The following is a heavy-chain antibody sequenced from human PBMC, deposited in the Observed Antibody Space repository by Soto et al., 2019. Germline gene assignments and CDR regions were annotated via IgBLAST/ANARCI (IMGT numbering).Heavy chain of an antibody. V-gene: IGHV3-23*01. CDR2: VSRRGVNT. CDR1: EFIFSSFA. D-gene: IGHD6-13*01. Sequence: EAQLLESGGGLEQPGGSLRISCVVSEFIFSSFALSWVRLAPGKGLEWVAAVSRRGVNTYYADSVKGRFTISRENVKNTLYLQMNSLRAEDTAVYYCAKLSSPINDLAEPGPDYWGQGTLVTVSS. J-gene: IGHJ4*02. CDR3: AKLSSPINDLAEPGPDY.